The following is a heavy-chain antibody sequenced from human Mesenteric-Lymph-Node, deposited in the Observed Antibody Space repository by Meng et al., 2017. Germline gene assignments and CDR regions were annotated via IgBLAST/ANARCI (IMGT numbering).Heavy chain of an antibody. Sequence: GESLKISCAASGFTFSTYTMTWIRQAPGKGLEWVSAFGGGGGGAYYADSVKGRFTISRDNSKNTLSLQMNSLRVEDTAVYYCANSDWFDPWGQGTLVTVSS. CDR2: FGGGGGGA. J-gene: IGHJ5*02. V-gene: IGHV3-23*01. CDR1: GFTFSTYT. CDR3: ANSDWFDP.